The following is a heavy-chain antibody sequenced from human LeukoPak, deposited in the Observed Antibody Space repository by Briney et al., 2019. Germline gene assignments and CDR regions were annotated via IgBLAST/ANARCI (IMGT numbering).Heavy chain of an antibody. D-gene: IGHD2-8*01. J-gene: IGHJ4*02. CDR1: GFAFNTYT. V-gene: IGHV3-7*01. Sequence: GGSLGLSCAASGFAFNTYTMSWVRQAPGKGLEWVAYINQEGSQKYYVDSVKGRFTISRDNAKNSLYLQMNSLRAEDTAVYYCARGTNLDYWGQGALVTVSS. CDR2: INQEGSQK. CDR3: ARGTNLDY.